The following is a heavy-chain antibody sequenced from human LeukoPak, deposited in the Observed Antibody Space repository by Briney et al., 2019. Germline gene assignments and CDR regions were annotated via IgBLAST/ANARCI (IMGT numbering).Heavy chain of an antibody. CDR3: ARVGGYDSGPFDY. CDR1: GFTFSSYW. V-gene: IGHV3-7*03. Sequence: GGSLRLSCAASGFTFSSYWMSWVRQAPGKGLXXXANIKQDGSEKYYVDSVKGRFTISRDNAKNSLYLQMNSLRAEDTAVYYCARVGGYDSGPFDYWGQGTLVTVSS. D-gene: IGHD5-12*01. CDR2: IKQDGSEK. J-gene: IGHJ4*02.